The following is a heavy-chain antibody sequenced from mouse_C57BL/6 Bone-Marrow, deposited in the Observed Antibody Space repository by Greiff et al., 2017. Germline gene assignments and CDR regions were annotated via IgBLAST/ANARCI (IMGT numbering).Heavy chain of an antibody. J-gene: IGHJ4*01. CDR2: IYPRSGNT. D-gene: IGHD2-4*01. CDR3: ARGRGLRPYYYAMDY. Sequence: QVQLQQSGAELARPGASVKLSCKASGYTFTSYGISWVKQRTGQGLEWIGEIYPRSGNTYYNEKFKGKATLTADKSSSTAYMELRSLTSEDSAVYFCARGRGLRPYYYAMDYWGQGTSVTVSS. V-gene: IGHV1-81*01. CDR1: GYTFTSYG.